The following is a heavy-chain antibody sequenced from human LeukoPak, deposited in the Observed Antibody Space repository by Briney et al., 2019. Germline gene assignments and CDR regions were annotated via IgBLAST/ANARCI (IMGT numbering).Heavy chain of an antibody. CDR1: GYTFSMYN. CDR3: AREGVPGTGLDY. D-gene: IGHD2-2*01. CDR2: INPSGGT. J-gene: IGHJ4*02. Sequence: ASVKVSCKASGYTFSMYNMHWVRQAPGQGLEWMGIINPSGGTSYAQKLQGRITMTRDTSTSTLYMELSSLRSEDTAVYYRAREGVPGTGLDYWGQGTLVTVSS. V-gene: IGHV1-46*01.